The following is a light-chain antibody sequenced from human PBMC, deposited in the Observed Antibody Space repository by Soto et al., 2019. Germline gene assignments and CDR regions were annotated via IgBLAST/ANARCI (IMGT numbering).Light chain of an antibody. CDR3: QQYNKWPLT. J-gene: IGKJ1*01. V-gene: IGKV3D-15*01. Sequence: EIVMTQSPATLSVSPGERATLSCRASQSVSSDLAWYQQKPGQAPRLLIYGASTRATGIPARFSGSGSGTEFTLTISRLQAEDFAVYYYQQYNKWPLTFAQGTKVDIK. CDR2: GAS. CDR1: QSVSSD.